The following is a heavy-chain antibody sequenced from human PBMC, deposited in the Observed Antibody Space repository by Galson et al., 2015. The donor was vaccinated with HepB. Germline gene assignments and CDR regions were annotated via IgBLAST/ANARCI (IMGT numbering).Heavy chain of an antibody. Sequence: SVKVSCKASGGTFRTSSILWVRQAPGQGLEWVGGINPIFRVSNYAQRFQGRVTITADESATTAYMELTSLRSENTAIYYCATEGNNTDLWLDPWGQGTLLIVSS. D-gene: IGHD5-18*01. J-gene: IGHJ5*02. CDR1: GGTFRTSS. V-gene: IGHV1-69*13. CDR2: INPIFRVS. CDR3: ATEGNNTDLWLDP.